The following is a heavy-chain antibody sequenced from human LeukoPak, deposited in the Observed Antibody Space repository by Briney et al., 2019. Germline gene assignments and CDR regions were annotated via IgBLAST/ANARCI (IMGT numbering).Heavy chain of an antibody. CDR3: ARNPYVDGDWFDP. V-gene: IGHV4-39*01. D-gene: IGHD4-17*01. J-gene: IGHJ5*02. CDR1: GGSITSSPYY. CDR2: VYSDART. Sequence: SETLSLTCTVSGGSITSSPYYWAWIRQPPGKGLEWIGRVYSDARTFYTPSLKSRVSISVDTFQNQFSLKLRSVTAADTALYYCARNPYVDGDWFDPWGQGTLVIVSS.